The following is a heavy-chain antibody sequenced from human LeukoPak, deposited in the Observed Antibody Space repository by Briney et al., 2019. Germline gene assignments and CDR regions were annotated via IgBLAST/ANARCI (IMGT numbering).Heavy chain of an antibody. V-gene: IGHV3-74*01. CDR3: ARDPDSSGWSSIEY. CDR1: GFTFSRYW. D-gene: IGHD6-19*01. J-gene: IGHJ4*02. CDR2: INSDGRCT. Sequence: WGSLRLSCAASGFTFSRYWMHWVRQAPGKGLVWGSRINSDGRCTNYADSVKGRFTISRDNAKNTLYLQMNSLRAEDTAVYYCARDPDSSGWSSIEYWGQGTLVTVSS.